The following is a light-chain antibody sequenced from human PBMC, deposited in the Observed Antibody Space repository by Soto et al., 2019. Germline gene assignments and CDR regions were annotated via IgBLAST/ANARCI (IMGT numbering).Light chain of an antibody. J-gene: IGKJ2*01. V-gene: IGKV3D-20*01. CDR3: HQYGNLPLNT. CDR2: DAS. CDR1: QSVSSNY. Sequence: ETVLTQSPATLSLSPGERATLSCGASQSVSSNYLAWYQQKPGLAPRLLIYDASTRATGIPDRFSGSGSGTDFTLTITRLEPEDFAVYYCHQYGNLPLNTFGQGTRLEIK.